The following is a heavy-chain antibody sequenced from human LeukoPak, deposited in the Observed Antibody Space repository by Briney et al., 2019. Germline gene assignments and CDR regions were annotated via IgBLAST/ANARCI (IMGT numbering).Heavy chain of an antibody. CDR3: ARVYCSGGSCYSEGFDY. CDR1: GGSFSGYY. D-gene: IGHD2-15*01. CDR2: INHSGST. V-gene: IGHV4-34*01. Sequence: SETLSLTCAVYGGSFSGYYWSWIRQPPGKGLEWVGEINHSGSTNYNRSLKSRVTISVDTSKNQFYLKLSSVTAADTAVYYCARVYCSGGSCYSEGFDYWGQGTLVTVSS. J-gene: IGHJ4*02.